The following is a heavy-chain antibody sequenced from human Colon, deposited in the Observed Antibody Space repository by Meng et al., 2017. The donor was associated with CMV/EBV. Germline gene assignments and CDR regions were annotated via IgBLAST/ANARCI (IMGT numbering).Heavy chain of an antibody. J-gene: IGHJ4*02. D-gene: IGHD3-22*01. Sequence: TFNTYEINWVRQAPGQGLEWMGEIIPILGIPSYAQKFQGRVTLIADKSTSTVYMDVSSLTSDDTAVYYCAREQHDSSGYYYRMFDHWGQGTLVTVSS. CDR1: TFNTYE. CDR3: AREQHDSSGYYYRMFDH. CDR2: IIPILGIP. V-gene: IGHV1-69*10.